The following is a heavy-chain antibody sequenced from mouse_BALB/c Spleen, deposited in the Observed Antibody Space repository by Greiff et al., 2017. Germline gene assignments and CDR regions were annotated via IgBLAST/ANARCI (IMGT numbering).Heavy chain of an antibody. CDR2: IWRGGST. V-gene: IGHV2-5-1*01. Sequence: VKLVESGPSLVQPSQSLSITCTVSGFSLTSYGVHWVRQSPGKGLEWLGVIWRGGSTDYNAAFMSRLSITNDNSKSQVFFKMNSLQADDTAIYYCANNPYDYDEGNYAMDYWGQGTSVTVSS. CDR1: GFSLTSYG. CDR3: ANNPYDYDEGNYAMDY. D-gene: IGHD2-4*01. J-gene: IGHJ4*01.